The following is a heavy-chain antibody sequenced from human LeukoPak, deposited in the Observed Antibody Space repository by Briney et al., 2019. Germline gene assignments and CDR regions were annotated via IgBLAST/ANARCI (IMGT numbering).Heavy chain of an antibody. CDR2: IIPILGIA. V-gene: IGHV1-69*04. CDR1: GGTFSSYA. CDR3: VRGDNVVSTAMLLLRY. Sequence: SVKVSCKASGGTFSSYAISWVRQAPGQGLEWMGRIIPILGIANYAQKFQGRVTITADKSTSTAYMELSSLRSEDTAVYYCVRGDNVVSTAMLLLRYWGQGTLVAVSS. D-gene: IGHD2-21*02. J-gene: IGHJ1*01.